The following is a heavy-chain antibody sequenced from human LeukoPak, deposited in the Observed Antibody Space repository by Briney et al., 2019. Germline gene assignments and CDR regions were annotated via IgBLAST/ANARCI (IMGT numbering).Heavy chain of an antibody. D-gene: IGHD3-10*01. CDR3: ARDLNSVWFGELSGMDV. Sequence: GGSLRLSCAASGFTFSSYWMSWVRQAPGKGLEWVANIKQDGSEKYYVDSVKGRFTISRDNAKNSLYLQMNSLRAEDTAVYYCARDLNSVWFGELSGMDVWGQGTTVTASS. V-gene: IGHV3-7*01. CDR1: GFTFSSYW. J-gene: IGHJ6*02. CDR2: IKQDGSEK.